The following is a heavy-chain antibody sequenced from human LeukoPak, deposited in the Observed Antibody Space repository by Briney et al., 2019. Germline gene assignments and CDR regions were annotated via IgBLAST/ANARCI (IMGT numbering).Heavy chain of an antibody. V-gene: IGHV1-2*02. CDR3: AREDPFGGYYMDV. CDR2: INPNSDGT. CDR1: GYTFTGYY. Sequence: ASVKVSCKASGYTFTGYYMHWVRQAPGQGLEWMGWINPNSDGTNYAQKFQGRVTMTRDTSISTAYMELSRLRSDDTAVYYCAREDPFGGYYMDVWGKGTTVTVSS. D-gene: IGHD2/OR15-2a*01. J-gene: IGHJ6*03.